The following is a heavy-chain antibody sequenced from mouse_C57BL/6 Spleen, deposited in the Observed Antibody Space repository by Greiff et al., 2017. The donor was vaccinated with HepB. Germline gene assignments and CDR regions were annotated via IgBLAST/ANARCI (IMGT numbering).Heavy chain of an antibody. Sequence: VQLQQSGTVLARPGASVKMSCKTSGYTFTSYWMHWVKQRPGQGLEWIGAIYPGNSDTSYNQKFKGKAKLTAVTSASTAYMELSSLTNEDSAVYFCTRGGISTTRYCDYGGKGTTLTVSS. CDR1: GYTFTSYW. CDR2: IYPGNSDT. CDR3: TRGGISTTRYCDY. D-gene: IGHD1-1*01. J-gene: IGHJ2*01. V-gene: IGHV1-5*01.